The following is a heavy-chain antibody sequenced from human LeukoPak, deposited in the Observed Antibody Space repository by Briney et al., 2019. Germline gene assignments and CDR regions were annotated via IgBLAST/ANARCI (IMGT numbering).Heavy chain of an antibody. CDR2: ISYDGSNK. J-gene: IGHJ4*02. CDR3: AKGYYGSGSYGWFDY. CDR1: GFTFSSYA. D-gene: IGHD3-10*01. V-gene: IGHV3-30*04. Sequence: GGSLTLSCAASGFTFSSYAMHWVRQAPGKGLEWVAVISYDGSNKYYADSVKGRFTISRDNSKNTLFLQMNSLRAEDTAVYYCAKGYYGSGSYGWFDYWGQGTLVTVSS.